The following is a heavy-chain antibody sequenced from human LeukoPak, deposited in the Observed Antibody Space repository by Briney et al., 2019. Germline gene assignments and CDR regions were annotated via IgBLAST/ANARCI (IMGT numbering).Heavy chain of an antibody. CDR3: ASGVLYDSSGYWYYFDY. J-gene: IGHJ4*02. D-gene: IGHD3-22*01. V-gene: IGHV4-39*01. Sequence: SETLSLTSTVSGGSISSSSYYWGWIRQPPGKGLEWIGSIYYSGSTYYNPSLKSRVTISVDTSKNQFSLKLSSVTAADTAVYYCASGVLYDSSGYWYYFDYWGQGTLVTVSS. CDR1: GGSISSSSYY. CDR2: IYYSGST.